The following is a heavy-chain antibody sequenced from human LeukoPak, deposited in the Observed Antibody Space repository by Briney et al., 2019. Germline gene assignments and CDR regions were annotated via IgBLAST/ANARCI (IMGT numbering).Heavy chain of an antibody. CDR2: ISSSSSTI. D-gene: IGHD3-22*01. Sequence: GGSLRLSCAASGFTFSSYSMNWVRQAPGKGLEWVSYISSSSSTIYYADSVKGRFTISRDNAKSSLYLQMNSLRAEDTAVYYCARGNTNYYDSSGPRVDFDYWGQGTLVTVSS. CDR1: GFTFSSYS. J-gene: IGHJ4*02. V-gene: IGHV3-48*04. CDR3: ARGNTNYYDSSGPRVDFDY.